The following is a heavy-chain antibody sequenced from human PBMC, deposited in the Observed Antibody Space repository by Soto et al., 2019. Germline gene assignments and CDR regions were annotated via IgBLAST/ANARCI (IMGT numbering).Heavy chain of an antibody. CDR3: VTYTVGEGGRGY. Sequence: QVQLQESGPGLVKPSETLSLTCTVSGGSMRGQHWSWIRQPPGKGLEWIGHHSDSTNYNPSLKSRITISTATSKNQFSLKLSSVTAADTAVYYCVTYTVGEGGRGYWGQGTLVTVSS. J-gene: IGHJ4*02. V-gene: IGHV4-4*09. CDR1: GGSMRGQH. D-gene: IGHD3-16*01. CDR2: HHSDST.